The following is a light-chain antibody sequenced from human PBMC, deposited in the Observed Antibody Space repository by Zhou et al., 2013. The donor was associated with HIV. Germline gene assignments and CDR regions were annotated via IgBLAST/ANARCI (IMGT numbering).Light chain of an antibody. CDR3: QHYGVSPYT. CDR1: QSVDTY. V-gene: IGKV3-15*01. CDR2: DAS. J-gene: IGKJ2*01. Sequence: EILMTQSPVTLSVSPGERATLSCRASQSVDTYLAWYQQKPGQAPRLLIYDASTRATGVPVRFSGSGSGTEFTLTISRLEPEDFAVYYCQHYGVSPYTFGPGTKLEI.